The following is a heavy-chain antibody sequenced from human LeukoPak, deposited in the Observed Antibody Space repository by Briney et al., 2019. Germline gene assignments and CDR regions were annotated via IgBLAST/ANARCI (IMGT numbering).Heavy chain of an antibody. Sequence: GGSLRLSCAASGFTFSDYNMNWVRQAPGKGLEWVAFIRYDGSNKYYADSVKGRFTISRDNSKNTLYLQMNSLRAEDTAVYYCARGTHDYVWGSYRYTEEYFDYWGQGTLVTVSS. CDR3: ARGTHDYVWGSYRYTEEYFDY. V-gene: IGHV3-30*02. D-gene: IGHD3-16*02. CDR2: IRYDGSNK. CDR1: GFTFSDYN. J-gene: IGHJ4*02.